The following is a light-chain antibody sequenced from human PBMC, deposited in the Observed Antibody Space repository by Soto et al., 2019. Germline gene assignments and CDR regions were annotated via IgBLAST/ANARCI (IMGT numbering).Light chain of an antibody. CDR1: QSISSW. V-gene: IGKV1-5*03. CDR2: KAS. J-gene: IGKJ1*01. CDR3: QQYKSHFWT. Sequence: DIQMTQSPSTLSASVGDRVTITCRASQSISSWLAWYQQKPGKAPKLLIYKASSLESGVPSRFSGSGSGTEFTLTIMSLQPDDFSTYYCQQYKSHFWTFGQGTKVEIK.